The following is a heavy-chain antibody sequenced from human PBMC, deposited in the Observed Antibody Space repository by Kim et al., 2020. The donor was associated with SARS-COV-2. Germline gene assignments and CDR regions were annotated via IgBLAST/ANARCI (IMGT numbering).Heavy chain of an antibody. CDR2: IKSKTDGGTT. CDR3: TTDPREYSSSWYPYYYGMDV. V-gene: IGHV3-15*01. CDR1: GFTFSNAW. D-gene: IGHD6-13*01. J-gene: IGHJ6*02. Sequence: GGSLRLSCAASGFTFSNAWMSWVRQAPGKGLEWVGRIKSKTDGGTTDYAAPVKGRFTISRDDSKNTLYLQMNSLKTEDTAVYYCTTDPREYSSSWYPYYYGMDVWGQGTTVTVSS.